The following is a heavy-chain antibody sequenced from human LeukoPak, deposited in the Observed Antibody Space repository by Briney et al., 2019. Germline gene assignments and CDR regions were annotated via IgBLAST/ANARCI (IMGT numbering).Heavy chain of an antibody. D-gene: IGHD3-10*01. V-gene: IGHV5-51*01. CDR1: GYSSTSYW. CDR3: ARALLWFGELLWAYYFDY. Sequence: GESLKISCKGSGYSSTSYWIGWVRQMPGKGLEWMGIIYPGDSDTRYSPSFQGQVTISADKSISTAYLQWSSLKASDTAMYYCARALLWFGELLWAYYFDYWGQGTLVTVSS. CDR2: IYPGDSDT. J-gene: IGHJ4*02.